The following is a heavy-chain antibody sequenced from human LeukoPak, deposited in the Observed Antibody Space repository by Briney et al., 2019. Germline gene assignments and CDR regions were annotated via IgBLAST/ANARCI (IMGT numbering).Heavy chain of an antibody. D-gene: IGHD3-22*01. Sequence: GGSLRLSCAASGFTFSSYGMHWVHQAPGKGLEWVAFIRYDGSNKYYADSVKGRFTISRDNSKNTLYLQMNSLRAEDTAVYYCAKDYYDSSGYYYLDYWGQGTLVTVSS. CDR2: IRYDGSNK. V-gene: IGHV3-30*02. J-gene: IGHJ4*02. CDR1: GFTFSSYG. CDR3: AKDYYDSSGYYYLDY.